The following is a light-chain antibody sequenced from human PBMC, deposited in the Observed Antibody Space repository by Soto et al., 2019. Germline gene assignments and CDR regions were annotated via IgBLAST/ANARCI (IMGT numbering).Light chain of an antibody. CDR2: GAS. J-gene: IGKJ1*01. V-gene: IGKV3-15*01. Sequence: GMRQSPATLSVSPGERATLSCRASQSVSSNLAWYQQKPGQAPRLLIYGASTRATGIPARFSGSGSGTEFTLTISSLQSEDFAVYYCQQYNNWPPTFGQGTKVDIK. CDR1: QSVSSN. CDR3: QQYNNWPPT.